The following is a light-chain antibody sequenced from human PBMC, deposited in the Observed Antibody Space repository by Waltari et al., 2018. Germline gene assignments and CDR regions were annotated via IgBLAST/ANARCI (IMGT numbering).Light chain of an antibody. Sequence: QSALTQPPSASGSPGQSVTISCTGTSSDVGGYKYVSWYQQPPGKAPKLMIYEVSKRPSGVPDRFSGSKAGNTASLTVSVLQAEDEADYYCSSYAGSNNYVVFGGGTKLTVL. J-gene: IGLJ2*01. V-gene: IGLV2-8*01. CDR3: SSYAGSNNYVV. CDR1: SSDVGGYKY. CDR2: EVS.